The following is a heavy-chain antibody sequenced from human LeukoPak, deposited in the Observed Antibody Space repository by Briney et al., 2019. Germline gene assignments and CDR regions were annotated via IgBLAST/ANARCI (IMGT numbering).Heavy chain of an antibody. CDR2: IYSGGNT. V-gene: IGHV3-66*01. Sequence: GGSLRLSCAASGFTVSRNYMSWVRQAPGKGLEWVSVIYSGGNTYYADSVKGRFTTSRDNSKNTLYLHMNSLRAEDTAVYYCARDLGGSGYSEVFDYWGQGTLVTVSS. J-gene: IGHJ4*02. CDR1: GFTVSRNY. D-gene: IGHD3-22*01. CDR3: ARDLGGSGYSEVFDY.